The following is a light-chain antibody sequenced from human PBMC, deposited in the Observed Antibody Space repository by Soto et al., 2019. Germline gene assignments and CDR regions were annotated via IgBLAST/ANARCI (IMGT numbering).Light chain of an antibody. CDR2: DVS. CDR3: SSFTTSITLV. Sequence: QSVLTQPSSVSGSPGQPITISCTGTISDVGSFDSVAWYQHNPGKAPKLMIYDVSNRPSGVSSRFSGSKSGNTASLSISGLQTEDEANYYCSSFTTSITLVFGNGTKVT. CDR1: ISDVGSFDS. J-gene: IGLJ1*01. V-gene: IGLV2-14*01.